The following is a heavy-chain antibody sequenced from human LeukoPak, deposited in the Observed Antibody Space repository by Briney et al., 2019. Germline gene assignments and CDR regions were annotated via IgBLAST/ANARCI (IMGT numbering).Heavy chain of an antibody. D-gene: IGHD2/OR15-2a*01. CDR3: ARDWDRSMNLGGCDAFDT. CDR2: ISSSSSTI. V-gene: IGHV3-48*01. Sequence: GGSQRLSCAASGFTFSSYSMNWVRQAPGKGLEWVSYISSSSSTIYYADSVKGRFTISRDNAKNSLYLQMNSLRAEDTAVYYCARDWDRSMNLGGCDAFDTWGQGTMVTVSS. CDR1: GFTFSSYS. J-gene: IGHJ3*02.